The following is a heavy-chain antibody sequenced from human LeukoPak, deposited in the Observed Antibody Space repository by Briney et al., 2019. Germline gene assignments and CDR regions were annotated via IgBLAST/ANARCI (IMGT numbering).Heavy chain of an antibody. CDR1: GFTFSSYG. CDR2: IWYDGSNK. J-gene: IGHJ4*02. CDR3: ARIGYSGYEIDY. Sequence: GGSLRLSCAASGFTFSSYGMHWVRQAPGKGLEWVAVIWYDGSNKYYADSVKGRFTISRDNSKNTLYLQMNSLRAEDTAVYYCARIGYSGYEIDYWGQGTLVTVSS. D-gene: IGHD5-12*01. V-gene: IGHV3-33*08.